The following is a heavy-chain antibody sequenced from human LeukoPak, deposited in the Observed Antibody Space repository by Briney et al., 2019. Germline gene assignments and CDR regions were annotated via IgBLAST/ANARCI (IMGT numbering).Heavy chain of an antibody. CDR2: ISGSGGST. V-gene: IGHV3-23*01. J-gene: IGHJ1*01. CDR3: AKGRHRPEYFQH. CDR1: GFTFSGYA. Sequence: GGSLRLSRAASGFTFSGYAMSWVRQAPGRGLEWVSAISGSGGSTYYADSVKGRFTISRDNSKNTLYLQMNSLRAEDTAVYYCAKGRHRPEYFQHWGQGTLVTVSS.